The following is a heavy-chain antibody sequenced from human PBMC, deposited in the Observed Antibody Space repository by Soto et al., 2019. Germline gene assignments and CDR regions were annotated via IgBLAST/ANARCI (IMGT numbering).Heavy chain of an antibody. D-gene: IGHD5-18*01. CDR1: GGSMNSYY. CDR2: IYYNGNT. V-gene: IGHV4-59*01. CDR3: ARWLQPRLDS. Sequence: QVQLQESGPGLVKPSETLSLTCTVSGGSMNSYYWSWIRQPPGKGLESIGYIYYNGNTNYNPSLKXXVXLXXHPAKTQFSLRLSSVTATDTAVYYCARWLQPRLDSWGQGTLVTVSS. J-gene: IGHJ4*02.